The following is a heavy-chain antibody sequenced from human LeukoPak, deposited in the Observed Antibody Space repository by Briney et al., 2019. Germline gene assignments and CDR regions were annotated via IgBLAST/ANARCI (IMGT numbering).Heavy chain of an antibody. V-gene: IGHV3-33*01. Sequence: GRSLRLSCAASGFTFSSYGMHWVRQAPGKGLECVAVIWYDGSNKYYADSVKGRFTISRDNSKNTLYLQMNSLRAEDTAVYYCARLRIADDSSGDFDAFDIWGQGTMVTVSS. CDR3: ARLRIADDSSGDFDAFDI. D-gene: IGHD3-22*01. CDR2: IWYDGSNK. J-gene: IGHJ3*02. CDR1: GFTFSSYG.